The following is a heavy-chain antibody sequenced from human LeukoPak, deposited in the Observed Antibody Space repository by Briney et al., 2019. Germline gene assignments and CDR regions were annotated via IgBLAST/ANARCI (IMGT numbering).Heavy chain of an antibody. CDR3: ARLPNSGWLRYYFDY. D-gene: IGHD6-19*01. Sequence: SETLSLTCTVSGGSISSSSYYWGWIRQPPGKGLEWIGTMYYSGSTYYNPSLKSRVTISVDTSKNQFSLKVSSVTAADTAVYYCARLPNSGWLRYYFDYWGQGTLVTVSS. V-gene: IGHV4-39*01. CDR1: GGSISSSSYY. J-gene: IGHJ4*02. CDR2: MYYSGST.